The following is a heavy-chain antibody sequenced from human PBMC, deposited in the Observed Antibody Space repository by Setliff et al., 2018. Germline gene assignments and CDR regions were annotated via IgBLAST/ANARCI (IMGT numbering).Heavy chain of an antibody. CDR1: GGSISSGSYY. CDR3: ARAFTYYNFWSGYGYGMDV. J-gene: IGHJ6*02. D-gene: IGHD3-3*01. V-gene: IGHV4-61*02. CDR2: IYTSGST. Sequence: SETLSLTCTVSGGSISSGSYYWSWIRQPAGKGLEWIGRIYTSGSTNYNPSLKSRVTISVDTSKNQFSLKLSSVTAADTAVYYCARAFTYYNFWSGYGYGMDVWGQGATVTVSS.